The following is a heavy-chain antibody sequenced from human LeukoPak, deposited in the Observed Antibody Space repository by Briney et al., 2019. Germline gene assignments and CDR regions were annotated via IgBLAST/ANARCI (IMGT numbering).Heavy chain of an antibody. J-gene: IGHJ6*02. CDR2: IWYDGSNK. V-gene: IGHV3-33*01. CDR3: ARALRWLQLYYYYGMDV. CDR1: GFTFSSYG. D-gene: IGHD5-24*01. Sequence: PGRSLRLSCAASGFTFSSYGMHWVRQAPGKGLECVAVIWYDGSNKYYADSVKGRFTISRDNSKNTLYLQMNSLRAEDTAVYYCARALRWLQLYYYYGMDVWGQGTTVTVSS.